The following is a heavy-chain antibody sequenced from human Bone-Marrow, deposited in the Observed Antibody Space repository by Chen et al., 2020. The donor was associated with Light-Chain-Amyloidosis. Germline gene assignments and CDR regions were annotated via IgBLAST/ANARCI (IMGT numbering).Heavy chain of an antibody. CDR3: ARRRDGYNFDY. CDR2: IYPDDSDA. Sequence: EVPLEQSGPEVKKPGESLKITCTGSGYTFPNFWIGWVRQMPGKGLEWMGVIYPDDSDARYSPSFEGQVTISADKSITTAYLQWRSLKASDTAMYYCARRRDGYNFDYWGQGTLVTVSS. D-gene: IGHD5-12*01. J-gene: IGHJ4*02. V-gene: IGHV5-51*01. CDR1: GYTFPNFW.